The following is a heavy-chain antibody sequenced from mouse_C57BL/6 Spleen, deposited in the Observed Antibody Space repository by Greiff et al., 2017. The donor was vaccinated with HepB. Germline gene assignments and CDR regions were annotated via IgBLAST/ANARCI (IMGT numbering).Heavy chain of an antibody. Sequence: QVQLQQPGAELVKPGASVKLSCKASGYTFTSYWMQWVKQRPGQGLEWIGEIDPSDSYTNYNQKFKGKATLTVDTSSSTAYMQLSSLTSEDSAVYYCARSGLGVFFDYWGQGTTLTVSS. V-gene: IGHV1-50*01. CDR1: GYTFTSYW. CDR2: IDPSDSYT. D-gene: IGHD2-4*01. CDR3: ARSGLGVFFDY. J-gene: IGHJ2*01.